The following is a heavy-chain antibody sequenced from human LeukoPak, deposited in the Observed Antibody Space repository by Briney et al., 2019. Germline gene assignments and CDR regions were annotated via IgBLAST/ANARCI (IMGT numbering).Heavy chain of an antibody. CDR3: ASAYCGGDCYVDY. J-gene: IGHJ4*02. Sequence: PSETLSLTCTVSGGSISSYYWSWIRQPPGKGLEWIGYIYYSGSTNYNPSLKSRVTISVDTSKNQFSLKLSSVTAADTAVYYYASAYCGGDCYVDYWGQGTLVTVSS. CDR1: GGSISSYY. CDR2: IYYSGST. V-gene: IGHV4-59*01. D-gene: IGHD2-21*02.